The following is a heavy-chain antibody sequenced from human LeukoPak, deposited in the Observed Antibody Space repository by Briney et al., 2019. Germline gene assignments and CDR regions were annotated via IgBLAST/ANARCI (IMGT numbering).Heavy chain of an antibody. CDR1: GFTFNTYA. J-gene: IGHJ3*02. CDR3: VSHPRGYGIFHI. V-gene: IGHV3-30*02. Sequence: GGSLRLSCTASGFTFNTYAMHWVRQAPGKGLEWVAFIQYDGNAKHYADSVTGRFTISRDISTNTLYLQMNSLRADDTAVYYCVSHPRGYGIFHIWGQGTMLTVSS. CDR2: IQYDGNAK. D-gene: IGHD5-12*01.